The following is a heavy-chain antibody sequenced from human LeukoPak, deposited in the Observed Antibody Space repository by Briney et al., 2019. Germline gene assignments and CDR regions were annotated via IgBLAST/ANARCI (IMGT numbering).Heavy chain of an antibody. CDR2: IYYSWST. Sequence: PSETLSLTCTVSGGSISSYYWSWIRQPPGKGLDWIGYIYYSWSTNYNPSLKSRVTISVDTSKNQFSLKLSSVTAADTAVYYCARDGNYYDSSGYGVDIWGQGTMVTVSS. V-gene: IGHV4-59*01. CDR1: GGSISSYY. D-gene: IGHD3-22*01. CDR3: ARDGNYYDSSGYGVDI. J-gene: IGHJ3*02.